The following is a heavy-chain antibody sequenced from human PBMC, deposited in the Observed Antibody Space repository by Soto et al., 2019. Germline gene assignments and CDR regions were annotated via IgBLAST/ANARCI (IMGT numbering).Heavy chain of an antibody. CDR3: AFTLSANYYYGMDV. D-gene: IGHD3-16*01. Sequence: QVQLVQSGAEVKKPGSSVKVSCKASAGTFSSYAISWVRQAPGQGLEWMGGIIPIFGTPDYAQKFQGRVTITADESTSTAYMELSSLRSEDTAVYYCAFTLSANYYYGMDVWGQGTTVTGSS. CDR2: IIPIFGTP. J-gene: IGHJ6*02. V-gene: IGHV1-69*12. CDR1: AGTFSSYA.